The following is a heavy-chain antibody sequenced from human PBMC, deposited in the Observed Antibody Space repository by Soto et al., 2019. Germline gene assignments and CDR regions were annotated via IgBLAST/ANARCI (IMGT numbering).Heavy chain of an antibody. D-gene: IGHD5-12*01. CDR2: ISGGGGST. J-gene: IGHJ4*02. V-gene: IGHV3-23*01. CDR1: GFTFNTYA. Sequence: EVQLLESGGDLVQPGGSLRLSCTASGFTFNTYAMSWVRQAPGKGLEWISAISGGGGSTYYADSVKGRFSISRDNSKNTLSLQMNTLRAEHRAVFFCSKAAKRAWLASRIDYWGQGTLVTVSS. CDR3: SKAAKRAWLASRIDY.